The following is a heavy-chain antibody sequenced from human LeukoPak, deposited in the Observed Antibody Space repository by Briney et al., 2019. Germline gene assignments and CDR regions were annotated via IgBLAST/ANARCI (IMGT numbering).Heavy chain of an antibody. CDR2: MNSDGSSS. D-gene: IGHD5-24*01. CDR3: ARGGDGSNIYWYFDL. Sequence: GGSLRLSCAASGFTFSTHWMHWARQAPGKGLEWVSRMNSDGSSSSNADSVKGRFTISRDNAKSTLYLQMNSLRAEDTAVYYCARGGDGSNIYWYFDLWGRGTLVTVSS. V-gene: IGHV3-74*01. CDR1: GFTFSTHW. J-gene: IGHJ2*01.